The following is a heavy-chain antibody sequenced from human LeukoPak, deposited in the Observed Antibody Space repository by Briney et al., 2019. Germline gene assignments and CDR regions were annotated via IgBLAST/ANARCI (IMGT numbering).Heavy chain of an antibody. D-gene: IGHD3-3*01. J-gene: IGHJ4*02. V-gene: IGHV3-21*01. CDR1: GFTFSSYS. Sequence: GGSLRLSCAASGFTFSSYSMNWVRQAPGKGLEWVSSISSSSSYIYYADSVKGRFTISRDNAKNSLYLQMNSLRAEDTAVYYCAREQTSYYDFWSGYSNFDYWGQGTLVTVSS. CDR3: AREQTSYYDFWSGYSNFDY. CDR2: ISSSSSYI.